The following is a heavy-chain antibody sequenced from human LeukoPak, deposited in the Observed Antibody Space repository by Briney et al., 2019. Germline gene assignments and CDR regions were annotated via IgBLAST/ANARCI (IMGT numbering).Heavy chain of an antibody. CDR2: IYYSGST. V-gene: IGHV4-30-4*01. Sequence: SETLSLTCTVSGGSISSGDYYWSWIRQPPGKGLEWIGYIYYSGSTYYNPSLKSRVTISVDTSKDQFSLKLSSVTAADTAVYYCARHGATGGFDYWGQGTLVTASS. CDR1: GGSISSGDYY. CDR3: ARHGATGGFDY. D-gene: IGHD3-10*01. J-gene: IGHJ4*02.